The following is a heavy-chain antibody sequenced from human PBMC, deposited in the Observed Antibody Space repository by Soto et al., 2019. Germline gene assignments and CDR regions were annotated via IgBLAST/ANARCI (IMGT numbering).Heavy chain of an antibody. D-gene: IGHD3-10*01. CDR2: IIPILGIA. V-gene: IGHV1-69*02. J-gene: IGHJ3*02. CDR1: GGTFSSYT. CDR3: ARGGRYYDGSGDAFDI. Sequence: SVKVSCKASGGTFSSYTISWLRQAPGQGLEWMGRIIPILGIANYAQKFQGRVTITADKSTSTAYMELSSLRSEDTAVYYCARGGRYYDGSGDAFDIWGQGTMVIGSS.